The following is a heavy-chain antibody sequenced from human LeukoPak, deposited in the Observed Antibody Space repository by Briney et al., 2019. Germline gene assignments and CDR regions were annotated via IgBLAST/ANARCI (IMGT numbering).Heavy chain of an antibody. CDR2: IYPGDSDT. CDR3: AGRASPGLDAFDI. J-gene: IGHJ3*02. V-gene: IGHV5-51*01. Sequence: GESLKISCKASGSFFITSWLGWVRQMPGRGLEWMGNIYPGDSDTRYSPSFRGQVSISADKSISTAYLQWSSLKASDSAMYYCAGRASPGLDAFDIWGQGTMVTVSS. CDR1: GSFFITSW.